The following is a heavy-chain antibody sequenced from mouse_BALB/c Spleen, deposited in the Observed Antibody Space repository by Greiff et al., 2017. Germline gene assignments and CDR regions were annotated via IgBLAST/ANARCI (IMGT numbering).Heavy chain of an antibody. Sequence: EVQLVESGGGLVQPGGSLKLSCAASGFTFSSYAMSWVRQSPEKRLEWVAEISSGGSYTYYPDTVTGRFTISRDNAKNTLYLEMSSLRSEDTAMYYCARGYYGSSSWYFDVWGAGTTVTVSS. D-gene: IGHD1-1*01. CDR2: ISSGGSYT. V-gene: IGHV5-9-4*01. CDR3: ARGYYGSSSWYFDV. CDR1: GFTFSSYA. J-gene: IGHJ1*01.